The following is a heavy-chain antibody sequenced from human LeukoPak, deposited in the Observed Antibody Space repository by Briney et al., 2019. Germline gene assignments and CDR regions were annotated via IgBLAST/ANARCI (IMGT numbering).Heavy chain of an antibody. Sequence: GTSLRLSCAASGLILSSYGIHWVRQAPGKGLEWVAVIWYDGTNIYYGDSVKGRFSISRDNSKNTVYLQMDSLRAEDTAVYYCARDAGGAFGNYVNYFDYWAREPWSPSPQ. J-gene: IGHJ4*02. V-gene: IGHV3-33*01. CDR1: GLILSSYG. D-gene: IGHD4-11*01. CDR3: ARDAGGAFGNYVNYFDY. CDR2: IWYDGTNI.